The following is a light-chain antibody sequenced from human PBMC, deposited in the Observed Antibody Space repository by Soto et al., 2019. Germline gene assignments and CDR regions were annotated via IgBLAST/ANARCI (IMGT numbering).Light chain of an antibody. V-gene: IGKV3-11*01. Sequence: EIVLTQSPATLSLSPGERATLSCRASQSVSSYLAWFQQKPGQAPRLLIYDASTRATGIPARFSGSGSGTDFTLTISSLESEDFAVYYCQQRYNWPWTFGQGTKVEIK. J-gene: IGKJ1*01. CDR1: QSVSSY. CDR3: QQRYNWPWT. CDR2: DAS.